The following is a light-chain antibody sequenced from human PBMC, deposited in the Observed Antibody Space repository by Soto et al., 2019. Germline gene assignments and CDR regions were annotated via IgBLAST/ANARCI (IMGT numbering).Light chain of an antibody. CDR3: QQYNNWWT. Sequence: EIVMTQSPATLSVSPGERATLSCRASQSVSNNLAWYQKKHGQAPRLLIYGASTRATGIPARFSGGGSGTEFTLTISSLPSEDFAVYYCQQYNNWWTFGQGTRVEIK. J-gene: IGKJ1*01. V-gene: IGKV3-15*01. CDR1: QSVSNN. CDR2: GAS.